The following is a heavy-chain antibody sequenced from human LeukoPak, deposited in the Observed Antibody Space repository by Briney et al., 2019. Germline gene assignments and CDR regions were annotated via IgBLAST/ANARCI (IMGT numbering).Heavy chain of an antibody. V-gene: IGHV4-34*01. CDR3: ARLLAGCPGGRCRAHFDY. J-gene: IGHJ4*02. Sequence: SETLSLTCAVYGGSFSGYYWSWIRQPPGKGLEWIGEINHSGSTNYNPSLKSRVTISVDTSKNQFSLKLSSVTAADTAVYYCARLLAGCPGGRCRAHFDYWGQGTLVTVS. CDR2: INHSGST. CDR1: GGSFSGYY. D-gene: IGHD2-15*01.